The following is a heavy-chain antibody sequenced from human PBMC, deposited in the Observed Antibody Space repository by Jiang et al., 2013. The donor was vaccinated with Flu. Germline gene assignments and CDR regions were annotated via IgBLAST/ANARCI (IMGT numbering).Heavy chain of an antibody. CDR3: ARGSHYLISSSGYNWFDP. CDR1: GGTFSSYA. V-gene: IGHV1-69*01. D-gene: IGHD6-6*01. J-gene: IGHJ5*02. CDR2: IIPIFGIA. Sequence: GAEVKKPGSSVKVSCKASGGTFSSYAISWVRQAPGQGLEWMGGIIPIFGIANYAQKFQGRVTITADESTSTAYMELSSLRSEDTAVYYCARGSHYLISSSGYNWFDPWGQGTLVTVSS.